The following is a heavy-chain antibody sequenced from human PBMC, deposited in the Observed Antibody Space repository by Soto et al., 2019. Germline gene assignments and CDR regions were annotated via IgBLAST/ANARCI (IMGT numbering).Heavy chain of an antibody. D-gene: IGHD3-10*01. CDR1: GGSISSGGYY. J-gene: IGHJ5*02. CDR3: ARLISFGESLKTNLFDP. Sequence: SETLSLTCTVSGGSISSGGYYWSWIRQHPGKGLEWIGYIYYSGSTYYNPSLKSRVTISVDTSKNQFSLKLSSVTAADTAVYYCARLISFGESLKTNLFDPCGQGSLVTVYS. V-gene: IGHV4-31*02. CDR2: IYYSGST.